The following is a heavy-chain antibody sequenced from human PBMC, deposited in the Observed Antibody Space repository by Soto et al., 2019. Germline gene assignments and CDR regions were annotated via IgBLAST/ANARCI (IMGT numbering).Heavy chain of an antibody. V-gene: IGHV1-69*06. CDR1: GGTFSSYA. J-gene: IGHJ5*02. CDR2: IIPIFGTA. Sequence: SVKVSCKASGGTFSSYAISWVRQAPGQGLEWMGGIIPIFGTANYAQKFQGRVTITADKSTSTAYMELSSLRSEDTAVYYCARAFPQVVQGGGWFDPWGQGTLVTVSS. CDR3: ARAFPQVVQGGGWFDP. D-gene: IGHD6-13*01.